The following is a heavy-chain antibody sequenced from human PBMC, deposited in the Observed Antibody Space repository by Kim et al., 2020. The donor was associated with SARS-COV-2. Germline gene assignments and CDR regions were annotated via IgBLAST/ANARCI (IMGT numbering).Heavy chain of an antibody. Sequence: SETLSLTCAVYGGPFSGYYWSWIRQPPGKGLEWISEINHSGSTTYNPSLKSRVTISVDTSKNQFSLKLSSVTAADTAVYYCARGKGALLWFGERNAAFDSCGQGTMVTVSS. D-gene: IGHD3-10*01. CDR2: INHSGST. J-gene: IGHJ3*02. CDR3: ARGKGALLWFGERNAAFDS. CDR1: GGPFSGYY. V-gene: IGHV4-34*01.